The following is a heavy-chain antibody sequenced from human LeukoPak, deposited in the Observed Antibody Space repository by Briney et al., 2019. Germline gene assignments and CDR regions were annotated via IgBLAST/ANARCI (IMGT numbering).Heavy chain of an antibody. CDR1: GGSISSYY. V-gene: IGHV4-59*01. CDR3: ARAKDTAMPRAFDI. Sequence: SETLSLTCTVSGGSISSYYWSWIRQPPGKGLEWIGYIYYSGSTNYNPSLKSRVTISVDTSKNQFSLKLSSVTAADTAVYCCARAKDTAMPRAFDIWGQGTMVTVSS. D-gene: IGHD5-18*01. CDR2: IYYSGST. J-gene: IGHJ3*02.